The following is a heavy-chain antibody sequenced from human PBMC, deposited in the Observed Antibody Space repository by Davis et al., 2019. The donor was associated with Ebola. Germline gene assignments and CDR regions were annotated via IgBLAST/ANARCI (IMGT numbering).Heavy chain of an antibody. CDR2: IYYSGST. Sequence: MPSETLSLTCTVSGGSISSYYWSWIRQPPGKGLEWIGYIYYSGSTNYNPSLKSRVTISVDTSKNQFSLKLSSVTAADTAVYYCARQTTMIVEWQLAFDIWGQGTMVTVSS. V-gene: IGHV4-59*08. CDR1: GGSISSYY. D-gene: IGHD3-22*01. J-gene: IGHJ3*02. CDR3: ARQTTMIVEWQLAFDI.